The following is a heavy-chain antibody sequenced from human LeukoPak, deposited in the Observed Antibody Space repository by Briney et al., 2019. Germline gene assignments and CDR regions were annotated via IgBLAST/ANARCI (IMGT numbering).Heavy chain of an antibody. Sequence: GGSLRLSCAASGFTFSSYRMHWARQAPGKGLVGVSRINSDGSSTSYADSVKGRFTISRDNAKNTLYLQMNSLRAEDTAVYYCARNLPSTDYYDSSGYLGYWGQGTLVTVSS. CDR3: ARNLPSTDYYDSSGYLGY. CDR1: GFTFSSYR. V-gene: IGHV3-74*01. CDR2: INSDGSST. D-gene: IGHD3-22*01. J-gene: IGHJ4*02.